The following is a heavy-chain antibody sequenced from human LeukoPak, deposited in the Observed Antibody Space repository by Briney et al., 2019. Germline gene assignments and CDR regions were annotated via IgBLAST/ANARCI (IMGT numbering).Heavy chain of an antibody. CDR1: GGSISSYY. Sequence: SETLSLTCTVSGGSISSYYWSWIRQPAGKGLEWIGRIYTSGSTNYNPSLKSRVTMSVDTSKNQFSLKLSSVTAADTAVYYCARARADYYDSSGYYYRFDYWGQGTPVTVSS. CDR3: ARARADYYDSSGYYYRFDY. V-gene: IGHV4-4*07. D-gene: IGHD3-22*01. J-gene: IGHJ4*02. CDR2: IYTSGST.